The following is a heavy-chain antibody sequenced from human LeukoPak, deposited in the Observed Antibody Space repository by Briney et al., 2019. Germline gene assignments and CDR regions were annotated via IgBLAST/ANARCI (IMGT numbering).Heavy chain of an antibody. Sequence: PGGSLRLSCAASGFTFSSYEMNWVRQAPGKGLEWVSYISSSGSTIYYADSVKGRFTISRDNAKNSLYLQMNSLRADDTAVYYCVTHEVTIITRSTFDYWGQGTLVTVSS. V-gene: IGHV3-48*03. D-gene: IGHD3-16*02. J-gene: IGHJ4*02. CDR2: ISSSGSTI. CDR3: VTHEVTIITRSTFDY. CDR1: GFTFSSYE.